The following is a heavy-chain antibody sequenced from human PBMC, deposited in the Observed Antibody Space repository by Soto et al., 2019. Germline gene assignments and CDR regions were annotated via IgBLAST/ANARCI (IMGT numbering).Heavy chain of an antibody. V-gene: IGHV3-48*01. Sequence: GGSLRLSCAASGFTFSSYSMNWVRQAPVNGLEFVSYISSIISTIYYADSVKGRFTISRYNAKNSLYLQMNSLRAEYTAVYYCATWLLSGRSVYWGQGTLVTVSS. J-gene: IGHJ4*02. CDR2: ISSIISTI. CDR3: ATWLLSGRSVY. D-gene: IGHD3-3*01. CDR1: GFTFSSYS.